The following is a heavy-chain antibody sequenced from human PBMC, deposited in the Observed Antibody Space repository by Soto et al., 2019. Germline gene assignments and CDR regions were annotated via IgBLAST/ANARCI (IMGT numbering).Heavy chain of an antibody. Sequence: PGGSLRLSCAASGFTFSSYGMHWVRQAPGKGLEWVAVISYDGSNKYYADSVKGRFTISRDNSKNTLYLQMNSLRAEDTAVYYSPTDVVHYDDIWSSYRYWPTDDCGQGTLVTVSS. CDR2: ISYDGSNK. V-gene: IGHV3-30*03. D-gene: IGHD3-16*02. CDR3: PTDVVHYDDIWSSYRYWPTDD. CDR1: GFTFSSYG. J-gene: IGHJ4*02.